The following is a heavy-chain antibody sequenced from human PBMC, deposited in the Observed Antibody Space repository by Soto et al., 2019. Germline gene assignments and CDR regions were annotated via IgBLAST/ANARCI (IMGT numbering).Heavy chain of an antibody. Sequence: SETLSLTCTVSGGSISSYYWSWIRQPPGKGLEWIGYIYYSGSTNYNPSLKSRVTISVDTSKNQFSLKLSSVTAADTAVYYCASFAGDGSSGYDAFDIGGQGKMVTVS. CDR2: IYYSGST. CDR3: ASFAGDGSSGYDAFDI. V-gene: IGHV4-59*01. D-gene: IGHD3-22*01. CDR1: GGSISSYY. J-gene: IGHJ3*02.